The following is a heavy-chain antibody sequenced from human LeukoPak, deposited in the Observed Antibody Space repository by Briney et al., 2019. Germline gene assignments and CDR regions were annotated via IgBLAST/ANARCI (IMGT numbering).Heavy chain of an antibody. CDR3: ARSQRLYYYYVDV. CDR2: IYYSGST. Sequence: SETLSLTCTVSGDSISSSSYYWGWIRQPPGEGLEWIGTIYYSGSTYYNPSLKSRVTISADTSQNEFSLKLTSVTAADTSVYYCARSQRLYYYYVDVWGKGTTVTISS. CDR1: GDSISSSSYY. V-gene: IGHV4-39*01. J-gene: IGHJ6*03.